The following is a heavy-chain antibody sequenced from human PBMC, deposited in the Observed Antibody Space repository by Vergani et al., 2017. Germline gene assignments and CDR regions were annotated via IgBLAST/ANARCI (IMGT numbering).Heavy chain of an antibody. V-gene: IGHV4-38-2*01. Sequence: QVQLQESGPGLVQPAETLSLTCVVSNSSINSHYYWGWIRQSPGKRLEWIGSVSPSGSTFSNPSLKSRVTISVDKSKKLISLILNSVTAADTAVYYCVSDAINFVILTGYYIGLDSLGQRTLVTGSS. CDR2: VSPSGST. CDR3: VSDAINFVILTGYYIGLDS. D-gene: IGHD3-9*01. J-gene: IGHJ4*02. CDR1: NSSINSHYY.